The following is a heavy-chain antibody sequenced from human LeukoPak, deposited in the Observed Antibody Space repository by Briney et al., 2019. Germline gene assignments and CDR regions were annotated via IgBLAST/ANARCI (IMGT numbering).Heavy chain of an antibody. CDR3: AKGGQHIVVVTALYYFDY. J-gene: IGHJ4*02. Sequence: GGSLRLSCAASGFTFSSYAMSWVRQAPGKGLEWVSAISGSGGNTYYADSVKGRFTISRDNSKNTLYLQMNSLRAEDTAVYYCAKGGQHIVVVTALYYFDYWGQGTLVTVSS. CDR1: GFTFSSYA. D-gene: IGHD2-21*02. CDR2: ISGSGGNT. V-gene: IGHV3-23*01.